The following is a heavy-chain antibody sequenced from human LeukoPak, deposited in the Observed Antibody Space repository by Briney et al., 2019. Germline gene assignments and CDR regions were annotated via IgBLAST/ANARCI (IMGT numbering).Heavy chain of an antibody. CDR1: GFTFNDYG. D-gene: IGHD1-26*01. J-gene: IGHJ4*02. CDR3: ARDLGRRTRGSPDY. CDR2: ISWNGGST. Sequence: GGSLRLSCAAFGFTFNDYGMSWVRHAPGKGLEWVSGISWNGGSTVYADSVKGRFTISRDNAKNSLYLQMNSLRAEDTALYYCARDLGRRTRGSPDYWGQGTLVTVSS. V-gene: IGHV3-20*04.